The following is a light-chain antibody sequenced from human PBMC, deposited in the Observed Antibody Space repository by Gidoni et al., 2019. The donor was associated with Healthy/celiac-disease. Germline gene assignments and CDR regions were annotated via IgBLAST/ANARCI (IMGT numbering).Light chain of an antibody. Sequence: EIVMTKSPATLSVSPGERATLSCRASQSVSSNLAWYQQNPGQAPRLLIYGASTRATGIPARFSGSGSGTEFTLTISSLQSEDFAVYYCQQYNNWPPEDSFGQGTKLEIK. V-gene: IGKV3-15*01. CDR3: QQYNNWPPEDS. J-gene: IGKJ2*03. CDR1: QSVSSN. CDR2: GAS.